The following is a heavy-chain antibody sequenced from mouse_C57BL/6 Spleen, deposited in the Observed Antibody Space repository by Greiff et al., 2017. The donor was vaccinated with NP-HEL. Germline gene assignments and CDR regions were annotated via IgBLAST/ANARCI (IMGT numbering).Heavy chain of an antibody. J-gene: IGHJ3*01. D-gene: IGHD2-1*01. Sequence: EVHLVESGGDLVKPGGSLKLSCAASGFTFSSYGMSWVRQTPDKRLEWVATISSGGSYTYYPDSVKGRFTLSRDNAKNTLYLQMSSLKSEDTAMYYCARHGNYDPFAYWGQGTLVTVSA. V-gene: IGHV5-6*01. CDR2: ISSGGSYT. CDR3: ARHGNYDPFAY. CDR1: GFTFSSYG.